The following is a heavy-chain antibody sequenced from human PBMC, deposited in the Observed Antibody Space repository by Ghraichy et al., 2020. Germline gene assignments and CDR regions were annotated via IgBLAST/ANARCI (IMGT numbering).Heavy chain of an antibody. CDR3: ARAAPYGSGGSCYSLRVMGFDP. Sequence: SVKVSCKASGGTFSSYAISWVRQAPGQGLEWMGGIIPIFGTANYAQKFQGRVTITAAESTSTAYMELSSLRSEDTAGYYCARAAPYGSGGSCYSLRVMGFDPWGQGTLVTVSS. J-gene: IGHJ5*02. D-gene: IGHD2-15*01. V-gene: IGHV1-69*13. CDR2: IIPIFGTA. CDR1: GGTFSSYA.